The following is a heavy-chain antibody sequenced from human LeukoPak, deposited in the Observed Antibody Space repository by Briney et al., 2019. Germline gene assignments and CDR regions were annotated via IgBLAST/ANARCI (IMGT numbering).Heavy chain of an antibody. CDR3: ARFTFPWAVVPAATKEHPTYYYYGMDV. Sequence: SETLSLTCTVSGGSISSSSYYWGWIRQPPGKGLEWIGSIYYSGSTYLKPTLRSRVTISVDTSKNQFSLKLSSVTAADTAAYYCARFTFPWAVVPAATKEHPTYYYYGMDVWGQGTTVTVSS. V-gene: IGHV4-39*07. D-gene: IGHD2-2*01. J-gene: IGHJ6*02. CDR1: GGSISSSSYY. CDR2: IYYSGST.